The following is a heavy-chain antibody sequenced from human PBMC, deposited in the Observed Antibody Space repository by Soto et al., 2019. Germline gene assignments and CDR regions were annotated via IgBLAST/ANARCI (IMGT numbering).Heavy chain of an antibody. CDR2: IIGRGIST. Sequence: DVQLLESGGGLVQPGGSLRLSCAASGFTFRSYAMSWVRQAPGKGLAWVAGIIGRGISTHYADSVKGRFTVSRDKSKNTLYLQMNSLRAEDTAVYNCAKEPVGPDWYFDLWGRGTLVTVSS. CDR1: GFTFRSYA. J-gene: IGHJ2*01. V-gene: IGHV3-23*01. CDR3: AKEPVGPDWYFDL.